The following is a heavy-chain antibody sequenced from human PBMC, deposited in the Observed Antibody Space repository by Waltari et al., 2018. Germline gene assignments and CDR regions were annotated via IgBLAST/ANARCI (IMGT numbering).Heavy chain of an antibody. D-gene: IGHD2-15*01. CDR2: IHSGGNI. Sequence: EVQIVESGGTLVQTGESLRLSCLVSGFSVRNNYMSWVRQAPGKGLEWVSVIHSGGNICYADSVRGRFTISKDTSKNTVYLQMSGLRAEDTAVYYCTREGGISGYFDFWGQGSLVTVSS. V-gene: IGHV3-66*01. J-gene: IGHJ4*02. CDR1: GFSVRNNY. CDR3: TREGGISGYFDF.